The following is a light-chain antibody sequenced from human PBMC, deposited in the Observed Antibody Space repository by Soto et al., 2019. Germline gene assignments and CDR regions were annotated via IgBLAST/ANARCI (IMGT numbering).Light chain of an antibody. V-gene: IGKV1-39*01. Sequence: DIQMTQSPSSLSSSVGDRVTITCRASQSISSNLNWYQQKPGNAPKLLIYAAASLQSGVPSRFSGSGSGTDFTLTISSLQPEDFATYYCQQCYSTPQTFGQGTKLEIK. CDR1: QSISSN. CDR2: AAA. CDR3: QQCYSTPQT. J-gene: IGKJ2*01.